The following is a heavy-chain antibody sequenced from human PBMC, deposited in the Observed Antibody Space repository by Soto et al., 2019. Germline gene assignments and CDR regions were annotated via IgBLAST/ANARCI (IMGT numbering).Heavy chain of an antibody. CDR3: ARLVVVVPIHDAFDI. CDR2: ISYDGSNK. V-gene: IGHV3-30*03. CDR1: GFTFSSYG. Sequence: PGGSLRLSCAASGFTFSSYGMHWVRQAPGKGLEWVAVISYDGSNKYYADSVKGRFTISRDNSKNTLYLQMNSLRAEDTAVYYCARLVVVVPIHDAFDIWGQGTMVTVSS. D-gene: IGHD2-21*01. J-gene: IGHJ3*02.